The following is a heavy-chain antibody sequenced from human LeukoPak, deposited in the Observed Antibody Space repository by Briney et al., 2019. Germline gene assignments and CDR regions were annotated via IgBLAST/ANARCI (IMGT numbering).Heavy chain of an antibody. D-gene: IGHD3-16*01. V-gene: IGHV3-15*01. CDR3: FRGEPYDY. CDR1: GVTFSSYE. Sequence: PGGSLRLSCAASGVTFSSYEMNWVRQAPGKGREWVGRIKSKADGGTADYAAPGKGRVTISREDSKNTLYLQMNSLKTEDTAVYYCFRGEPYDYWGQGTLVTVSS. J-gene: IGHJ4*02. CDR2: IKSKADGGTA.